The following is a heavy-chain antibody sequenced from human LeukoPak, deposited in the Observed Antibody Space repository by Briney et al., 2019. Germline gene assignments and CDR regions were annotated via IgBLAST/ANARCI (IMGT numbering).Heavy chain of an antibody. J-gene: IGHJ4*02. D-gene: IGHD6-19*01. CDR2: MNPNSGNT. CDR1: GYTITSYD. CDR3: ARGSDSSGWYSGY. V-gene: IGHV1-8*01. Sequence: ASVKVSCKASGYTITSYDINWVRQATGQGLEWMGWMNPNSGNTGYAQKFQGRVTMTRNTSISTAYMELSSLRSEDTAVYYCARGSDSSGWYSGYWGQGTLVAVSS.